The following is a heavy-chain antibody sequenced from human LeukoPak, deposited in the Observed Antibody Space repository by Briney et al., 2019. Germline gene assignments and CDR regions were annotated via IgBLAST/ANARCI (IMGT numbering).Heavy chain of an antibody. D-gene: IGHD3-10*01. CDR1: GYTFIDYY. Sequence: GASVKVSCKASGYTFIDYYIHWVRQAPGQGLEWMGWINPNSGGTNYAQKFQGRVTMTRDTSITTAYMELSRLRSDDTAVYYCARDLDYYGSGSFFNIWGQGTMVTVSS. J-gene: IGHJ3*02. V-gene: IGHV1-2*02. CDR3: ARDLDYYGSGSFFNI. CDR2: INPNSGGT.